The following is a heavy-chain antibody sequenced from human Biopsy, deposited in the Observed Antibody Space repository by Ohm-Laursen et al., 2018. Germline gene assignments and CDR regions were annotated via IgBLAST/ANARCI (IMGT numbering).Heavy chain of an antibody. J-gene: IGHJ6*02. CDR2: ISGGGTI. D-gene: IGHD4-23*01. CDR3: ARDTRWSPYSMDV. Sequence: SLRLSCAASGLSFSDYHMRWLRQAPGRGLEWVSYISGGGTIYYGDSMKGRVTISRDHAKNSLYLQMHSLRAEDTAVYYCARDTRWSPYSMDVWGQGTTVTVSS. V-gene: IGHV3-11*01. CDR1: GLSFSDYH.